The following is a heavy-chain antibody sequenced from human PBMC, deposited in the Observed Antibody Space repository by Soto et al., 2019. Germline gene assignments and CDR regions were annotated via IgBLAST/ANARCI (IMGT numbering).Heavy chain of an antibody. D-gene: IGHD2-15*01. V-gene: IGHV1-69*02. CDR1: GGTFSSCT. CDR2: IIPILGIA. Sequence: ASVKVSCKASGGTFSSCTISWVRQAPGQGLEWMGRIIPILGIANYAQKFQGRVTITADKSTSTAYMELSSLRSEDTAVYYCARVRGYCSGGSCYSGAFDIWGQGTMVTVSS. CDR3: ARVRGYCSGGSCYSGAFDI. J-gene: IGHJ3*02.